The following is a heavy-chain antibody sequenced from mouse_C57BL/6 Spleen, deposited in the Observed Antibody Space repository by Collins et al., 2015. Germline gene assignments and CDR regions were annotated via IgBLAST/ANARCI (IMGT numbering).Heavy chain of an antibody. CDR3: ARRGVFPTVVRYFDV. J-gene: IGHJ1*03. CDR1: GYTFTDYY. CDR2: INPNNGGT. D-gene: IGHD1-1*01. Sequence: EVQLQQSGPELVKPGTSVKISCKASGYTFTDYYMNWVQQSLGKSLEWIGDINPNNGGTSYNQKFKGKATLTVDKSSSTAYMELRSLTSEDSAVYYCARRGVFPTVVRYFDVWGTGTTVTVSS. V-gene: IGHV1-26*01.